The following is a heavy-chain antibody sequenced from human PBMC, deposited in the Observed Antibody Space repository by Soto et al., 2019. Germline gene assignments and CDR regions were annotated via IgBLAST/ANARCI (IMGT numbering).Heavy chain of an antibody. CDR3: ARQGSYSLRD. J-gene: IGHJ4*02. Sequence: QVQLQESGPGLVKPSETLSLTCTVSGGSISSYYWSWIRQPPGKGLEWIGYIYYSGSTNYNPSLKSRVTISVDTSKNQFSRKLSSVTAADTAVYYCARQGSYSLRDWGQGTLVTVSS. CDR2: IYYSGST. V-gene: IGHV4-59*08. CDR1: GGSISSYY. D-gene: IGHD1-26*01.